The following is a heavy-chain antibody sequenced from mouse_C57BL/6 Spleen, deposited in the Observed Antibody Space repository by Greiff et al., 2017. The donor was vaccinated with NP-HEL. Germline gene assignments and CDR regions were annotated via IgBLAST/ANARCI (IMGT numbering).Heavy chain of an antibody. V-gene: IGHV1-59*01. J-gene: IGHJ3*01. Sequence: QVQLQQPGAELVRPGTSVKLSCKASGYTFTSYWMHWVKQRPGQGLEWIGVIDPSDSYTNYNQKFKGKATLTVDTSSSTAYMQLSSLTSEDSAVYYCARYVGGGNRAWFAYWGQGTLVTVSA. CDR3: ARYVGGGNRAWFAY. CDR1: GYTFTSYW. CDR2: IDPSDSYT. D-gene: IGHD2-1*01.